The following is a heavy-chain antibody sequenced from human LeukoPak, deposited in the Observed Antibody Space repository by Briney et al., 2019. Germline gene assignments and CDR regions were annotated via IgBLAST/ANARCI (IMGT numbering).Heavy chain of an antibody. J-gene: IGHJ5*02. CDR1: GGSFSGYY. D-gene: IGHD3-9*01. CDR3: ARGSGVLRYFDWLSKENNWFDP. CDR2: IYYSGST. V-gene: IGHV4-34*01. Sequence: TETLSLTCAVYGGSFSGYYWSWIRQPPGKGLEWIGSIYYSGSTYYNPSLKSRVTISVDTSKNQFSLKLSSVTAADTAVYYCARGSGVLRYFDWLSKENNWFDPWGQGTLVTVSS.